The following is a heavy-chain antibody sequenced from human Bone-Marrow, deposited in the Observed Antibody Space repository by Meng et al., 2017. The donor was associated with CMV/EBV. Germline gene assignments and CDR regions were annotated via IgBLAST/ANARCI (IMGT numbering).Heavy chain of an antibody. CDR1: GFTFSSYG. CDR3: ARGRPRDAFDI. J-gene: IGHJ3*02. Sequence: GGSLRLSCAASGFTFSSYGMHWVRQAPGKGLEWVAVIWYDGSNKYYADSVKGRFTISRDNSKNTLYLQMNSLRAEDTAMYYCARGRPRDAFDIWGQGTMVTVSS. CDR2: IWYDGSNK. V-gene: IGHV3-33*01.